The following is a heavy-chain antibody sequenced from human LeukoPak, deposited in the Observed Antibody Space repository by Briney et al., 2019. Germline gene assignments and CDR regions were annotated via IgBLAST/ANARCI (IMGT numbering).Heavy chain of an antibody. J-gene: IGHJ5*02. CDR1: GYTFTGYY. V-gene: IGHV1-2*02. Sequence: ASVKVSCKASGYTFTGYYMHWVRQAPGQGLEWMGWINPNSGGTNYAQKFQGRVTMTRDTSISTAYMELSRLRSDDTAVYYCARDVEDIVVVPAAIPSWFDPWGQGTLVTVSS. D-gene: IGHD2-2*02. CDR3: ARDVEDIVVVPAAIPSWFDP. CDR2: INPNSGGT.